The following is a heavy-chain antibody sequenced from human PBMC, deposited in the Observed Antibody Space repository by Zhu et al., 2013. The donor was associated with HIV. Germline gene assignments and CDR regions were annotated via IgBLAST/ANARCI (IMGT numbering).Heavy chain of an antibody. V-gene: IGHV1-46*01. D-gene: IGHD3-3*01. CDR3: ARGKSDFWSGYPPGNWFDP. CDR2: INPRGDVT. J-gene: IGHJ5*02. Sequence: QVQLVQSGAEVKKAWGLSEGSCQASGFTFTSYYIHWVRQAPGQGLEWMGVINPRGDVTSYAQKFQGRVTVTRDTSTSTAYMELSSLRSEDTAVYYCARGKSDFWSGYPPGNWFDPWGQGTLVTVSS. CDR1: GFTFTSYY.